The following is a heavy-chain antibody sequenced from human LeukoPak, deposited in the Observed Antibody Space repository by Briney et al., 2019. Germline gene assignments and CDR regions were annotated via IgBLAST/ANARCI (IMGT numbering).Heavy chain of an antibody. CDR1: GGSISSSY. CDR3: ARDTGDSGGYFDL. V-gene: IGHV4-59*01. D-gene: IGHD2-21*02. J-gene: IGHJ4*02. CDR2: IFYSGTT. Sequence: SETLSLTCSVSGGSISSSYWTWIRQPPGRELEWIGYIFYSGTTSYNPSLESRLTISLDTSRKQFSLKLTSVTAADTAVYYCARDTGDSGGYFDLWGQGSLVTVSS.